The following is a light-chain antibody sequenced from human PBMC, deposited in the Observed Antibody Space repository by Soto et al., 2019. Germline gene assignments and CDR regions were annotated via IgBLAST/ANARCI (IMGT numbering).Light chain of an antibody. V-gene: IGKV4-1*01. CDR3: QQYYSTPYT. J-gene: IGKJ2*01. CDR1: QSVLYSSNNKNY. CDR2: WAS. Sequence: DIVMTQSPDSLAVSLGERATINCKSSQSVLYSSNNKNYLAWYQQKPGQPPKLLIYWASTRESGVPDRFSGSGSGSDFTPTISSLQAEDVAVYYCQQYYSTPYTSGHGTKLEIK.